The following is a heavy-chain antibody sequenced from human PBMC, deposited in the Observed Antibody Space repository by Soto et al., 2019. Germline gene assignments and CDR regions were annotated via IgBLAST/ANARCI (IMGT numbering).Heavy chain of an antibody. D-gene: IGHD5-12*01. CDR3: AVPGRGDFDY. J-gene: IGHJ4*02. CDR2: VYHSGTT. Sequence: SETLSLTCAVSGASIGTNNLWSWVRQPPGKGLEWIGEVYHSGTTNCNPSLKSRVTISIDKSKNQFSLTLTSMTAADTALYYCAVPGRGDFDYWSQGTLVTVYS. V-gene: IGHV4-4*02. CDR1: GASIGTNNL.